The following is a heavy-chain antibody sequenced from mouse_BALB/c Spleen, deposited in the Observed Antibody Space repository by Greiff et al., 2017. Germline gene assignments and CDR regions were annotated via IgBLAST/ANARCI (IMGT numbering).Heavy chain of an antibody. CDR1: GFTFSDYY. D-gene: IGHD2-1*01. V-gene: IGHV5-4*02. CDR3: ARDRDGNRFAY. CDR2: ISDGGSYT. J-gene: IGHJ3*01. Sequence: DVHLVESGGGLVKPGGSLKLSCAASGFTFSDYYMYWVRQTPEKRLEWVATISDGGSYTYYPDSVKGRFTISRDNAKNNLYLQMSSLKSEDTAMYYCARDRDGNRFAYWGQGTLVTVSA.